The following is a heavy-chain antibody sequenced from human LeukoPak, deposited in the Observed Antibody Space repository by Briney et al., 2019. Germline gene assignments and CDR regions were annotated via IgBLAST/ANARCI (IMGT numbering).Heavy chain of an antibody. CDR2: INPNSDGT. V-gene: IGHV1-2*02. Sequence: ASVKVSRKASGYTFTGYYMHWVRQAPGQGLEWMGWINPNSDGTNYAQKFQGRVTMTRDTSISTAYMELSRLRSDDTAVYYCAGGPGVYCSGGSCWVYWGQGTQVTVSS. CDR1: GYTFTGYY. CDR3: AGGPGVYCSGGSCWVY. J-gene: IGHJ4*02. D-gene: IGHD2-15*01.